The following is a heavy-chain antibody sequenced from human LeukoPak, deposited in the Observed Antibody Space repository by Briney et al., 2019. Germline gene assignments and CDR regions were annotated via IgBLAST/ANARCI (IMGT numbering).Heavy chain of an antibody. J-gene: IGHJ4*02. CDR3: ARDPSGSGWPYFDY. V-gene: IGHV4-39*02. CDR2: IYYSGIA. CDR1: DGSITRSSYY. Sequence: SETLSLTCTVSDGSITRSSYYWGWIRQTPGEGLDWIGSIYYSGIAYYNPSLQGRVTVSVDTSKNQFSLKLNSVTVADTAVYYCARDPSGSGWPYFDYWGQGTLVTVSS. D-gene: IGHD6-19*01.